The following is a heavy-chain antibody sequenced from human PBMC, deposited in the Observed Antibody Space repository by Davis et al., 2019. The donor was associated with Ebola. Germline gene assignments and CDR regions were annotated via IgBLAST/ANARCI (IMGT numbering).Heavy chain of an antibody. D-gene: IGHD5-12*01. CDR1: GFTFSSYA. CDR2: ISGSGGST. CDR3: ARDYIVFDY. V-gene: IGHV3-23*01. J-gene: IGHJ4*02. Sequence: GESLKISCAASGFTFSSYAMSWVRQAPGKGLEWVSAISGSGGSTYYADSVKGRFTISRDNSKNTLYLQMNSRRAEDTAVYYCARDYIVFDYWGQGTLVTVSS.